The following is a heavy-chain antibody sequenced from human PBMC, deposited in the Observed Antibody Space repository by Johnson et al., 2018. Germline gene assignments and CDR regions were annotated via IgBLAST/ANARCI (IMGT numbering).Heavy chain of an antibody. D-gene: IGHD1-26*01. Sequence: VRLQESGGGLVQPGGSLKLSCAASGFTFSGSAMHWVRPASGKGLEWVGRIITKADSYATATAYAASVKGRFTIPRDDSKNTAYLQMHSLKTEDTAVYYCTRLGDDFDYWGQGTLVTVSS. CDR1: GFTFSGSA. CDR3: TRLGDDFDY. V-gene: IGHV3-73*02. CDR2: IITKADSYATAT. J-gene: IGHJ4*02.